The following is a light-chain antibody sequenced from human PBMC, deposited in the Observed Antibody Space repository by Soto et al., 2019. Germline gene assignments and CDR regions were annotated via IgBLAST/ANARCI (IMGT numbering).Light chain of an antibody. CDR3: QTWGPGFVL. J-gene: IGLJ3*02. CDR2: LDSDGSH. V-gene: IGLV4-69*01. CDR1: SGHSSYA. Sequence: QAVVTQSPSASASLGASVKLTCTLSSGHSSYAIAWHQQQPEKGPRYLMKLDSDGSHSKGDGIPDRFSGSSSGAERYLTISSLQSEDEADYYCQTWGPGFVLFGGGTKVTVL.